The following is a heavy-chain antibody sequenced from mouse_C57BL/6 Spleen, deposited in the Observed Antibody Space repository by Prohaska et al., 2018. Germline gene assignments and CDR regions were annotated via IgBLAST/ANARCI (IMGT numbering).Heavy chain of an antibody. CDR2: IDPHSGGT. Sequence: QVQLQQPGAGLVKPGASVKLSCKASGYTFTSYWMHWVKQRPGRGLEWNGRIDPHSGGTKYNEKFKRKATLTGDKPSSQDYMQRRSLTAEDSDVYYCATAPTSYYYAMDYWGQGTSVTVSS. V-gene: IGHV1-72*01. J-gene: IGHJ4*01. CDR3: ATAPTSYYYAMDY. CDR1: GYTFTSYW. D-gene: IGHD2-10*01.